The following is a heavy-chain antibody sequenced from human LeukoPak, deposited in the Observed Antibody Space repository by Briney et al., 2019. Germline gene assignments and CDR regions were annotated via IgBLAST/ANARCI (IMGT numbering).Heavy chain of an antibody. V-gene: IGHV4-34*01. Sequence: SETLSLTCAVYGGSFSGYYWSWIRQPPGKGLEWIGEINHSGSTNYNPSLKSRVTISVDTSKNQFSLKLSSVTAADTAVYYRAREWDGSGLLRNYYYYGMDVWGQGTTVTVSS. CDR1: GGSFSGYY. CDR2: INHSGST. J-gene: IGHJ6*02. CDR3: AREWDGSGLLRNYYYYGMDV. D-gene: IGHD3-10*01.